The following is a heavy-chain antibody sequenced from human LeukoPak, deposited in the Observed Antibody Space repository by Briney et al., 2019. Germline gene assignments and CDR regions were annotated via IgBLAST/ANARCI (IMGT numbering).Heavy chain of an antibody. CDR3: AKNRWGSVATPDS. Sequence: GGSLSLSRAVSGFSLSVHDIHWVRLAPGRGGEWGTFIRYDGSNTYAEPVKGRFTISRDNSKNTVYLQMNSLAIEDTAIYYCAKNRWGSVATPDSWGQGTVVTVSS. CDR2: IRYDGSNT. CDR1: GFSLSVHD. V-gene: IGHV3-30*02. D-gene: IGHD5-12*01. J-gene: IGHJ4*02.